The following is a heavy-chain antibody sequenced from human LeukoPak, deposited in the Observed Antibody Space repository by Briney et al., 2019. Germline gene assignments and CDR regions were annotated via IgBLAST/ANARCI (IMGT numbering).Heavy chain of an antibody. D-gene: IGHD2-15*01. V-gene: IGHV3-30*18. J-gene: IGHJ6*02. Sequence: GRSLRLSGAASGFTFSRYGMHWVRQAPGKGLEWVAVISYDGSKKYYADSVKGRLTISRDNSKNTLYLQMNSLRAEDTAVYYCAKGLICSGGSCYSYYYYGVDVWGQGTTVTVSS. CDR1: GFTFSRYG. CDR3: AKGLICSGGSCYSYYYYGVDV. CDR2: ISYDGSKK.